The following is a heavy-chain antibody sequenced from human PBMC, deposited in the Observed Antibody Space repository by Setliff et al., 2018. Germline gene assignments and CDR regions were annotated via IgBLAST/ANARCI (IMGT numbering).Heavy chain of an antibody. CDR2: AYSGGST. Sequence: TGGSLRLSCAASGFIFSGYWMHWVRQAPGKGLVCVSVAYSGGSTYYADSVKGRFTISRDNSKNTVYLQMTSLRVEDTAVYYCARGAFGNGLNFRYFDYWGQGTLVTVSS. CDR3: ARGAFGNGLNFRYFDY. CDR1: GFIFSGYW. V-gene: IGHV3-53*01. D-gene: IGHD3-16*01. J-gene: IGHJ4*02.